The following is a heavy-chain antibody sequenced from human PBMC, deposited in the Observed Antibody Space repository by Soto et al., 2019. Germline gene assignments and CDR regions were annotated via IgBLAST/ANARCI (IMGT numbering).Heavy chain of an antibody. CDR1: GFTFSSYS. V-gene: IGHV3-21*01. D-gene: IGHD6-6*01. CDR2: ISSSSSYI. Sequence: EVQLVESGGGLVKPGGSLRLSCAASGFTFSSYSMNWVRQAPGKGLEWVSSISSSSSYIYYADSVKGRFTISRDNAKNSLYLQMNSLRAEDTAVYYCARVNERARPRGYYGMDVWGQGTTVTVSS. J-gene: IGHJ6*02. CDR3: ARVNERARPRGYYGMDV.